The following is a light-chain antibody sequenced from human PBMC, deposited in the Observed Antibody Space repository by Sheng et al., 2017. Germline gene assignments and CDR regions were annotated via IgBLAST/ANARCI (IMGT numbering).Light chain of an antibody. Sequence: SYEVTQPPSVSVSPGQTARITCSGDALPKKCPYYYQQKSGQAPVVGIYEDSKRPSGIPERFSDSRSGTMATLTITGAQVDDESDYCFYSTDSADKHGGCVGGGTKLTVL. CDR1: ALPKKC. CDR3: YSTDSADKHGGC. V-gene: IGLV3-10*01. CDR2: EDS. J-gene: IGLJ2*01.